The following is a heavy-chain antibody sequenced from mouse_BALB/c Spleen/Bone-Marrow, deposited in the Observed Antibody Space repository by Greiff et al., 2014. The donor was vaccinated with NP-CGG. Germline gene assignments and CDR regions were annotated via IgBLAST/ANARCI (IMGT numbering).Heavy chain of an antibody. CDR2: IYPGDGDT. J-gene: IGHJ2*01. CDR1: GYAFSAYW. V-gene: IGHV1-80*01. Sequence: VQLQQSGAELVRPGSSVKISCKASGYAFSAYWMNWVKQRPGQGLEWIGQIYPGDGDTNYNGKFKGKATLTADKSSSTACMQLSSLTSEDSAVYFCTRSTATFDYWGQGTTLTVSA. CDR3: TRSTATFDY. D-gene: IGHD1-2*01.